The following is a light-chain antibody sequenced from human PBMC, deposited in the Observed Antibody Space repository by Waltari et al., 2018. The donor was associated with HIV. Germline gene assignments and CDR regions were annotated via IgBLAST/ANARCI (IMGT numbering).Light chain of an antibody. CDR1: SSNIGAGYD. CDR3: QSYDSSLSVVV. CDR2: GTS. J-gene: IGLJ2*01. V-gene: IGLV1-40*01. Sequence: QSVLTQPPSVSGAPGQRVTISCTGSSSNIGAGYDVHGYHTLTGTAPKLPIYGTSNRPSGVPDRFSGSTSGTSASLAITGLQAEDEADYYCQSYDSSLSVVVFGGGTKLTVL.